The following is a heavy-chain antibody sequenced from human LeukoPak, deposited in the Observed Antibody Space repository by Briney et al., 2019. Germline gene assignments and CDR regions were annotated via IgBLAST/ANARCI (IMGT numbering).Heavy chain of an antibody. Sequence: ASVKVSCKGSGGTFRSYSISWVRQGPGQGLEWMGGIIPIFGTANYAQKFQGRVTITADESTSTAYMELSSLRSEDTAVYYCAREAPSSSCHYWGQGTLVTVSS. CDR2: IIPIFGTA. CDR3: AREAPSSSCHY. V-gene: IGHV1-69*13. CDR1: GGTFRSYS. J-gene: IGHJ4*02. D-gene: IGHD6-13*01.